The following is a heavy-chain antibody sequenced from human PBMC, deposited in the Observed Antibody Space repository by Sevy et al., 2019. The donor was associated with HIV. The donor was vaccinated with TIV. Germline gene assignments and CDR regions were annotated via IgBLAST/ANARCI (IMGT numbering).Heavy chain of an antibody. D-gene: IGHD2-21*01. Sequence: GGSLRLSCAASGFTFSSYSMNWVRQAPGKGLEWVSYISSSSSTIYYADSVKGRFTISRDNAKNSLYLQMNSLRAEDTAVYYCARDLLLWQKAFDIWGPGTMVTVSS. CDR3: ARDLLLWQKAFDI. CDR1: GFTFSSYS. CDR2: ISSSSSTI. J-gene: IGHJ3*02. V-gene: IGHV3-48*01.